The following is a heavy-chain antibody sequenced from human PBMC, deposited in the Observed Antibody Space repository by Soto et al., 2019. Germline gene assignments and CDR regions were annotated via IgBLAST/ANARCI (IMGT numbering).Heavy chain of an antibody. Sequence: PGGSLRLSCAASGFTVSSNYMSWVRQAPGKGLEWVSVIYSGGSTYYADSVKGRFTISRDNSKNTLYLQMNSLRAEDTAVYYCARISGYYYDSSGPSHDYWGQGTLVTVSS. J-gene: IGHJ4*02. CDR1: GFTVSSNY. CDR2: IYSGGST. CDR3: ARISGYYYDSSGPSHDY. D-gene: IGHD3-22*01. V-gene: IGHV3-53*01.